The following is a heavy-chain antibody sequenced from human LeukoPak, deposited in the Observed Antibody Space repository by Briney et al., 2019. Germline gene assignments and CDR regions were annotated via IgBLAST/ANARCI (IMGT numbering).Heavy chain of an antibody. J-gene: IGHJ4*02. D-gene: IGHD1-26*01. CDR2: VDPEDGET. CDR3: ATDSLNLWELLGH. Sequence: ASVKVSCKVSGYTFTDYYMHWVQQAPGKGLEWMGLVDPEDGETIYAEKFQGRVTITADTSTDTAYMELSSLRSEDTAVYYCATDSLNLWELLGHWGQGTLVTVSS. V-gene: IGHV1-69-2*01. CDR1: GYTFTDYY.